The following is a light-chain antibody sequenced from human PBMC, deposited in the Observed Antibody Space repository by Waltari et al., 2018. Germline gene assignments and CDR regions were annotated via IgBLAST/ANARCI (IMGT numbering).Light chain of an antibody. Sequence: DIQMTQSPSTVSASVGDRVTITCRASHSVLSWLAWYQQKPGKVPKLLIYKASSLESGVPSRFSGSGSGTEFTLTISSLQPDDSATYYCQQYNSFSTFGQGTKVEIK. CDR1: HSVLSW. V-gene: IGKV1-5*03. CDR3: QQYNSFST. CDR2: KAS. J-gene: IGKJ1*01.